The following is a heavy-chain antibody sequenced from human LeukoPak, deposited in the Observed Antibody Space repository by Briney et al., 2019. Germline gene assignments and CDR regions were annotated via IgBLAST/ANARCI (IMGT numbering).Heavy chain of an antibody. J-gene: IGHJ6*03. Sequence: SETLSLTCAVYGGSFSGYYWSWIRQPPGKGLEWIGEINHSGSTNYNPSLKSRVTISVDTSKNQFSLKLSSVTAADTAVYYCARVEYSSSGLSYYYYYMDVWGKGTTVTVSS. CDR1: GGSFSGYY. V-gene: IGHV4-34*01. CDR3: ARVEYSSSGLSYYYYYMDV. D-gene: IGHD6-6*01. CDR2: INHSGST.